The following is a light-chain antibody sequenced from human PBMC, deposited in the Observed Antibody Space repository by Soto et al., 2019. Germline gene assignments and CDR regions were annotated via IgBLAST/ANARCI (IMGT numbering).Light chain of an antibody. J-gene: IGKJ4*01. CDR1: QSLLHSNGYNY. CDR2: LGS. CDR3: MQALQTPPGLT. Sequence: DIVMTQSPLSLPVTPGEPASISCRSNQSLLHSNGYNYLDWYLQKPGQSPQLLIYLGSNRASGVPDRFSGSGSGTDFTLKISRVEAEDVGVYYCMQALQTPPGLTFGGGTKVEIK. V-gene: IGKV2-28*01.